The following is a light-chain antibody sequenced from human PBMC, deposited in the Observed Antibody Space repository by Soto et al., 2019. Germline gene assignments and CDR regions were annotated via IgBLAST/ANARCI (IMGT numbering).Light chain of an antibody. CDR3: KQYNNWPKT. CDR1: QGVSSN. J-gene: IGKJ1*01. Sequence: DIVLTQSPGTLSLSPGERATLSCRASQGVSSNLAWYQQKPGQAHRLLIYGASTRATGIQARFSGSGSGTEFTLTIRSLQSEDFAVYYCKQYNNWPKTFGQGTKV. CDR2: GAS. V-gene: IGKV3-15*01.